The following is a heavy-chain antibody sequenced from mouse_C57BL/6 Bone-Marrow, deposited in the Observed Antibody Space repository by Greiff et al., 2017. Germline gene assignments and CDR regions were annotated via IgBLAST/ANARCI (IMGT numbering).Heavy chain of an antibody. CDR1: GYTFTNYW. J-gene: IGHJ2*01. Sequence: QVHVKQSGAELVRPGTSVKMSCKASGYTFTNYWIGWAKQRPGHGLEWIGDIYPGGGYTNYNEKFKGKATLTADKSSSTAYMQFSSLTSEDSAIYYCARLDCYSYFDYWGQGTTLTVSS. CDR3: ARLDCYSYFDY. CDR2: IYPGGGYT. D-gene: IGHD2-3*01. V-gene: IGHV1-63*01.